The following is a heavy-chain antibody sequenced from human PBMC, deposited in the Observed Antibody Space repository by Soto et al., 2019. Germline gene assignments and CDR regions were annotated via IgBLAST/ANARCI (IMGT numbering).Heavy chain of an antibody. V-gene: IGHV4-31*03. CDR2: IYYSGST. J-gene: IGHJ6*02. Sequence: QVQLQESGPGLVKPSQTLSLTCTVSGGSISSGGYYWSWIRQHPGKGLEWIGYIYYSGSTYYNPSFKCXATISVDTSKNQFSLKRSSVTAADTAVYYCASSSTSLGMDVWGQGTTVTVSS. CDR3: ASSSTSLGMDV. CDR1: GGSISSGGYY. D-gene: IGHD2-2*01.